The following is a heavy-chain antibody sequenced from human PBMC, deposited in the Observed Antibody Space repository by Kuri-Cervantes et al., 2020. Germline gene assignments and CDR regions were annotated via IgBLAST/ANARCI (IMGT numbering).Heavy chain of an antibody. CDR1: GFTLSSYS. CDR2: ISSSSIYI. Sequence: GGSLRLSCAASGFTLSSYSMNWVRQAPGKGLEWVSSISSSSIYIYYADSLKGRFTISRDNAKNSLYLQMNSLRAEDTAVYYCAKTGYYYGSGRSNTPIDYWGQGTLVTVSS. V-gene: IGHV3-21*01. D-gene: IGHD3-10*01. CDR3: AKTGYYYGSGRSNTPIDY. J-gene: IGHJ4*02.